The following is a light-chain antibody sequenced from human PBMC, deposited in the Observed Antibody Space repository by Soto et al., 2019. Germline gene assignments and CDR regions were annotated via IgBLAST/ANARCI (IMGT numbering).Light chain of an antibody. CDR3: QQYDTSLPYT. CDR2: VAS. CDR1: QSVNNKY. J-gene: IGKJ4*01. Sequence: EIVLTQSPGTLSLSPGDRATLSCEASQSVNNKYLAWYQHKRCQAPRILIYVASSRATGIPDRFSGSGSGTDFTLTIRRLDPEDFAVYYCQQYDTSLPYTFGGGTKVQIK. V-gene: IGKV3-20*01.